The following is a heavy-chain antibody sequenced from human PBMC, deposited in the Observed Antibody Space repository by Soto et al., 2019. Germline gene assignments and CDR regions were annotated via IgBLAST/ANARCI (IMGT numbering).Heavy chain of an antibody. CDR3: AREGYCSGGSCYSRWFDP. D-gene: IGHD2-15*01. V-gene: IGHV1-69*08. CDR2: IIPMLGIA. Sequence: QVPLVQSGAEVKKPGSSVKVSCKASGGTFSSYTISRVRPAPGQGLEWMGRIIPMLGIANYAQKFQGRVTITADKSTSTAYMELSSLRSEDTAVYYCAREGYCSGGSCYSRWFDPWGQGTLVTVSS. J-gene: IGHJ5*02. CDR1: GGTFSSYT.